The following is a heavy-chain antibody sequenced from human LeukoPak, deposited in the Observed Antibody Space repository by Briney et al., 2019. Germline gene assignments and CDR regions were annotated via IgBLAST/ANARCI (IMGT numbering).Heavy chain of an antibody. V-gene: IGHV1-18*01. D-gene: IGHD2-21*01. CDR3: ARDRQCGY. Sequence: ASVKVSCKASGYTFTSYGISWVRQAPGQGLEWMGWTSPYNGNTNYAPKLQGRVTTTTDTATSTAYMELTSLTSDDTAVYYCARDRQCGYWGQGTLVTVSS. CDR1: GYTFTSYG. CDR2: TSPYNGNT. J-gene: IGHJ4*02.